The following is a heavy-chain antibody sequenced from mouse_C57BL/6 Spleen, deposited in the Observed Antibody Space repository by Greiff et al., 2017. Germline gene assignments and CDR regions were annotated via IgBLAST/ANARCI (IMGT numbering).Heavy chain of an antibody. CDR1: GFTFSDYG. CDR2: ISSGSSTI. Sequence: EVHLVESGGGLVKPGGSLKLSCAASGFTFSDYGMHWVRQAPEKGLEWVAYISSGSSTIYYADTVKGRFTISRDNAKNTLFLQMTSLRSEDTAMYYCARLDYDAMDYWGQGTSVTVAS. V-gene: IGHV5-17*01. J-gene: IGHJ4*01. CDR3: ARLDYDAMDY.